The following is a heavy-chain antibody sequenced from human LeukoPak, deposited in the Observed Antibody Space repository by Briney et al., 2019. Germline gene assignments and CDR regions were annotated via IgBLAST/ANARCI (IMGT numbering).Heavy chain of an antibody. V-gene: IGHV4-61*02. D-gene: IGHD2-15*01. Sequence: SQTLSLTCTVSGGSISSGSYYWSWIRQPAGKGLEWIGRIYTSGSTNYNPSLKSRVTISVDTSKNQFSLKLSSVTAADTAVYYCARIRYCSGGSCSWGQGTLVTVSS. J-gene: IGHJ5*02. CDR1: GGSISSGSYY. CDR3: ARIRYCSGGSCS. CDR2: IYTSGST.